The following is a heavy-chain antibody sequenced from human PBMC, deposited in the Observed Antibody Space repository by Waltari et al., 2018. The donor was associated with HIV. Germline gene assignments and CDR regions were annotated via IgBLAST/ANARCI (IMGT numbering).Heavy chain of an antibody. Sequence: EVQLVESGGGLVQPGGSLRLPCAASGFPVSGTHMSWVRQAPGKGLEWVSVIYSGGSTYYADSVKGRFTISRDNSKNTLYLQMNSLRAEDTAVYYCASIAYCGGDCYPRGMDVWGQGTTVTVSS. V-gene: IGHV3-66*01. J-gene: IGHJ6*02. CDR2: IYSGGST. CDR3: ASIAYCGGDCYPRGMDV. CDR1: GFPVSGTH. D-gene: IGHD2-21*02.